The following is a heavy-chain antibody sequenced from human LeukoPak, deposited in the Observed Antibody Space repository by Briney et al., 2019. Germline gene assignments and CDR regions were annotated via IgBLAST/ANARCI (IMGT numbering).Heavy chain of an antibody. Sequence: PSETLSLTCTVSGGSISSYYWSWIRQPPGKGLEWIGYIYYSGSTNYNPSLKSRVTISVDTSKKQFSLKLRSVTAADTAVSSRGIAVGATGRLFGYWGQGTLVTVSS. V-gene: IGHV4-59*12. CDR1: GGSISSYY. CDR2: IYYSGST. CDR3: GIAVGATGRLFGY. D-gene: IGHD6-19*01. J-gene: IGHJ4*02.